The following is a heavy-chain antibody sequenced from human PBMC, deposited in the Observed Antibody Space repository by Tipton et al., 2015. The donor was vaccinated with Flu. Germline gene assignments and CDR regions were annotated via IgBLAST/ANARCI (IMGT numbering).Heavy chain of an antibody. D-gene: IGHD3-3*01. J-gene: IGHJ4*02. CDR1: GFTFSSYA. V-gene: IGHV3-23*01. Sequence: SLRLSCAASGFTFSSYAMSWVRQAPGKGLEWVSAISGSGGSTYYADSVKGRFTISRDNSKNTLYLQMNSLRAEDTAVYYCAKGSEVWSGYYEASSWGQGTLVTVSS. CDR2: ISGSGGST. CDR3: AKGSEVWSGYYEASS.